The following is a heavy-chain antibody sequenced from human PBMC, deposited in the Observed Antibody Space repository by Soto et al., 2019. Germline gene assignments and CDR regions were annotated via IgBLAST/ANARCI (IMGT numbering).Heavy chain of an antibody. J-gene: IGHJ5*02. V-gene: IGHV2-26*01. CDR3: ARRHMAVAVSPWFDP. D-gene: IGHD3-10*01. CDR1: GLSITDSEMG. CDR2: LASSGEK. Sequence: QVTLTESGPVLVTPTETLTLRCTVSGLSITDSEMGVSWIRQPPGQPLEWLAHLASSGEKTYRTFLKSRLAISKDTSKSQIVLTMTNMDPADTATYYCARRHMAVAVSPWFDPWGPGVPCTVS.